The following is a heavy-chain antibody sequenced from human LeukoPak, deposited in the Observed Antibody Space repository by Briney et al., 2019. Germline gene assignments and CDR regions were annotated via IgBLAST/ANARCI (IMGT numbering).Heavy chain of an antibody. D-gene: IGHD6-25*01. CDR3: ARRPIRDALDI. CDR2: VYYNGKT. Sequence: SETLSLTCTVSDGSISSSSYYWGWLRQPPGKGLVWIGSVYYNGKTYYNSSVRSRVTICADTSKNQFSLKHSSGTAADTAVYYCARRPIRDALDIWGQGTMVTVSS. V-gene: IGHV4-39*01. CDR1: DGSISSSSYY. J-gene: IGHJ3*02.